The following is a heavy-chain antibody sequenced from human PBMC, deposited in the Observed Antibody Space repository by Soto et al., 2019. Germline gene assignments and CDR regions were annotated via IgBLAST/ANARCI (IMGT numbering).Heavy chain of an antibody. J-gene: IGHJ6*02. CDR1: GGTLSSYA. V-gene: IGHV1-69*13. D-gene: IGHD6-13*01. Sequence: SVKVSCKASGGTLSSYAISWVRQAPGQGLEWMGGIIPIFGTANYAQKFQGRVTITADESTSTAYMELSSLRSEDTAVYYCARDKGIAAAGTTGNWVNYYYGMDVWGQGTTVTVSS. CDR2: IIPIFGTA. CDR3: ARDKGIAAAGTTGNWVNYYYGMDV.